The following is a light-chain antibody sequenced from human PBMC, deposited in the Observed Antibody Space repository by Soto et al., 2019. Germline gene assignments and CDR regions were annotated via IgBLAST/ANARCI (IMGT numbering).Light chain of an antibody. Sequence: QSVLTQPPSASGTHGQRVTISCSGSSSNIGSNYVYWYQQLPGTAPKLLIYRNNQRPSGVPDRFSGSKSGTSASLAISGLRSEYEADYYCAAWDDSLSGPVVFGGGTKLTVL. CDR2: RNN. CDR3: AAWDDSLSGPVV. J-gene: IGLJ2*01. CDR1: SSNIGSNY. V-gene: IGLV1-47*01.